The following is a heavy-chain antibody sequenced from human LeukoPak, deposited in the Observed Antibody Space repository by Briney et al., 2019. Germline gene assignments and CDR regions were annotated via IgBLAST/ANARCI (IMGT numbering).Heavy chain of an antibody. D-gene: IGHD2-2*01. Sequence: GGSLRLSCAASGFTFSSYAMSWVRQAPGKGLEWVSAISGSGGSTYYADSVKGRFTISRDNSKNTLYLQMNSLRAEDTAVYCCAKRYCSSTSCYYLDYWGQGTLVTVSS. V-gene: IGHV3-23*01. CDR2: ISGSGGST. CDR3: AKRYCSSTSCYYLDY. CDR1: GFTFSSYA. J-gene: IGHJ4*02.